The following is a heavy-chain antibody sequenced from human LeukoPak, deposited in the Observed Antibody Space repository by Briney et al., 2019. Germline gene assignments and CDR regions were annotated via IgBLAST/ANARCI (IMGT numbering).Heavy chain of an antibody. CDR3: ARARLFYSSTSCYYYYGMDV. J-gene: IGHJ6*02. V-gene: IGHV1-3*01. CDR2: INAGNGNT. D-gene: IGHD2-2*01. Sequence: PVASVKVSCTASGYTFTSYAMHWVRQAPGQRLEWMGWINAGNGNTKYSQKFQGRVTITRDTSASTAYMELSSLRSEDTAVYYCARARLFYSSTSCYYYYGMDVWGQGTTVTVSS. CDR1: GYTFTSYA.